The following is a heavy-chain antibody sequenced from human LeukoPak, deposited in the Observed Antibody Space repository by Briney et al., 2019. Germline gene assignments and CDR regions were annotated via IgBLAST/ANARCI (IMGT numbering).Heavy chain of an antibody. CDR3: ARGSGYSYGLDY. D-gene: IGHD5-18*01. CDR2: IYYSGST. V-gene: IGHV4-59*01. CDR1: GGSISSYY. Sequence: SETLSLTCTVSGGSISSYYWSWIRQPPGKGLEWIGYIYYSGSTNYNPSLKSRVTISVDTSKNQFPLKLSSVTAADTAVYYCARGSGYSYGLDYWGQGTLVTVSS. J-gene: IGHJ4*02.